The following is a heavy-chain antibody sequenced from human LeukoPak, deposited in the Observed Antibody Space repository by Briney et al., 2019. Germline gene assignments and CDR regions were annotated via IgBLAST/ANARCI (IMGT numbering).Heavy chain of an antibody. CDR2: VYYSGST. Sequence: PSETLSLTCVVSGGSVSGYYWGWIRQPPGRGLEWIGYVYYSGSTNYNPSFKSRITISVDTSRNQFSLQLSSVTAADTAVYYCARIHRYCSGGACYVLDIWGQGTLVAVSS. V-gene: IGHV4-59*02. CDR3: ARIHRYCSGGACYVLDI. D-gene: IGHD2-15*01. CDR1: GGSVSGYY. J-gene: IGHJ4*02.